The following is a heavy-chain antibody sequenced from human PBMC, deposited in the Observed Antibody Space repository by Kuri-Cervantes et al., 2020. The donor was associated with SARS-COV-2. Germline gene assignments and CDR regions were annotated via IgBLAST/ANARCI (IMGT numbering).Heavy chain of an antibody. CDR1: GFTFGNYW. CDR2: ISSSSSYI. V-gene: IGHV3-21*01. Sequence: GESLKISCAASGFTFGNYWMHWVRQAPGKGLEWVSSISSSSSYIYYADSVKGRFTISRDNAKNSLYLQMNSLRAEDTAVYYCAGDGRGENWYFDLWGRGTLVTVSS. D-gene: IGHD1-26*01. J-gene: IGHJ2*01. CDR3: AGDGRGENWYFDL.